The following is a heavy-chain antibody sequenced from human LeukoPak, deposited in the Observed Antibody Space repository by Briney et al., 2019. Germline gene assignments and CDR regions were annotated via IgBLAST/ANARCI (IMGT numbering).Heavy chain of an antibody. V-gene: IGHV3-30-3*01. CDR1: GFTFSSYA. J-gene: IGHJ4*02. CDR3: ASSPGNIAVAGQLDY. Sequence: GRSLGLSCAASGFTFSSYAMHWVRQAPGKGLEWVAVISYDGSNKYYADSVKGRFTISRDNSKNTLYLQMNSLRAEDTAVYYCASSPGNIAVAGQLDYWGQGTLVTVSS. D-gene: IGHD6-19*01. CDR2: ISYDGSNK.